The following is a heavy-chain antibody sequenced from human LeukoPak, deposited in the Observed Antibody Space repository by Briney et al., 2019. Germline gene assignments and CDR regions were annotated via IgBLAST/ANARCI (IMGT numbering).Heavy chain of an antibody. D-gene: IGHD3-22*01. Sequence: SETLSLTCTVSGVSISSIDYYWGWTRQPPGKGLEWIAYTYDSGDTNYNPSLKSRVTISAHTSKNQFSLKLSSVTAADTAVYYCARVREDYYDSSGYYHCHFDYWGQGTLVTVSS. V-gene: IGHV4-61*08. CDR2: TYDSGDT. J-gene: IGHJ4*02. CDR3: ARVREDYYDSSGYYHCHFDY. CDR1: GVSISSIDYY.